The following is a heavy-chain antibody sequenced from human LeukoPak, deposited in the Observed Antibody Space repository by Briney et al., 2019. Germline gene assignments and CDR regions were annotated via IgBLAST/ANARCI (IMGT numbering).Heavy chain of an antibody. J-gene: IGHJ4*02. D-gene: IGHD1-1*01. CDR1: GFTVSSNY. CDR3: AREATGTLYY. V-gene: IGHV3-66*01. Sequence: ARGSLRLSCAASGFTVSSNYMSWVRQAPGKGLEWVSIIYSGGSTYYADSVKGRFTISRDKSKNTLYLQMNSLRAEDTAVYYCAREATGTLYYWGQGSLVTVSS. CDR2: IYSGGST.